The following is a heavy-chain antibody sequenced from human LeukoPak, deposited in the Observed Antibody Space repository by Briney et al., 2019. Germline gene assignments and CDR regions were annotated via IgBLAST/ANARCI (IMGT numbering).Heavy chain of an antibody. Sequence: SETLSLTCTVSGGSFSSGDYYWSWIRQPPGKGLEWIGYIYYSGSTYYNPSLKSRVTISVDTSKNQFSLKLSAVTAADTAVYYCARDRGGYGDFDYWGQGTLVTVSS. CDR3: ARDRGGYGDFDY. J-gene: IGHJ4*02. CDR2: IYYSGST. CDR1: GGSFSSGDYY. V-gene: IGHV4-30-4*08. D-gene: IGHD3-16*01.